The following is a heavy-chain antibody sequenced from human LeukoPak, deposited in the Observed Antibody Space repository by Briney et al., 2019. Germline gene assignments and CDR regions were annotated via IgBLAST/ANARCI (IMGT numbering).Heavy chain of an antibody. CDR1: GFTFDDYA. CDR2: ISWNSGSI. Sequence: PGGSLRLSCAASGFTFDDYAMHWVRQAPGKGLEWVSGISWNSGSIGYADSVKGRFTISRDNAKNSLYLQMNSLRAEDTALYYCAKGGGGGYNWFDPWGQGTLVTVSS. J-gene: IGHJ5*02. D-gene: IGHD3-16*01. V-gene: IGHV3-9*01. CDR3: AKGGGGGYNWFDP.